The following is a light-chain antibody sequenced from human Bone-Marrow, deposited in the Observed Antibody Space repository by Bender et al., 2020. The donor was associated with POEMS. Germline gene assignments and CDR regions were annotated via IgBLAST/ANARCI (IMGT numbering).Light chain of an antibody. CDR2: GGR. J-gene: IGLJ1*01. CDR1: RSDVGSYNL. Sequence: QSALTQPASVSGSPGQSITISCTGTRSDVGSYNLVSWYQQHPGTAPKLLIYGGRKRPSGVSSRFSGFKSGSAAFLTVSGLQADDEADYFCCAFAGSNTYVFGTGTKVTVL. CDR3: CAFAGSNTYV. V-gene: IGLV2-23*01.